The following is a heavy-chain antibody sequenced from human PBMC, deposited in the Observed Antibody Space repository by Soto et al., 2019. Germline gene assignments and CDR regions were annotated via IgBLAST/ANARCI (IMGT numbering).Heavy chain of an antibody. CDR3: ARATGFWSGYYYYFDY. D-gene: IGHD3-3*01. CDR2: IYYSGST. Sequence: SETLSLTCTVSGGSISSGDSYWSWIRQPPGKGREWIGYIYYSGSTYYNPSLTRRVTISVDTSKNQFSLKLSSVTAADTAVYYCARATGFWSGYYYYFDYWGQGTLVTVSS. CDR1: GGSISSGDSY. V-gene: IGHV4-30-4*01. J-gene: IGHJ4*02.